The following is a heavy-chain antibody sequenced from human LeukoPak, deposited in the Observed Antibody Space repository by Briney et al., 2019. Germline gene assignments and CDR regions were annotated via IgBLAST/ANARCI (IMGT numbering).Heavy chain of an antibody. Sequence: SETLSLTCSVSGGSIRSLGYSWDWIRQPPGKGLEWIGYIYYSGSTNYNPSLKSRVTISVDTSKNQFSLKLSSVTAADTAVYYCARGYPGMTAVTRGFDPWGQGTLVTVSS. D-gene: IGHD4-17*01. CDR1: GGSIRSLGYS. V-gene: IGHV4-61*08. J-gene: IGHJ5*02. CDR3: ARGYPGMTAVTRGFDP. CDR2: IYYSGST.